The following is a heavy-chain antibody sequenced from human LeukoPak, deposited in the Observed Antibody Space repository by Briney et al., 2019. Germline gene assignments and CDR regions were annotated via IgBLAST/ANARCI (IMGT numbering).Heavy chain of an antibody. CDR1: GGSFSGYY. D-gene: IGHD3-3*01. Sequence: SETLPLTCAVYGGSFSGYYWSWIRQPPGKGLEWIGEINHSGSTNYTPSLKSRVTISVDTSKNQFSLKLSSVTAADTAVYYCARLRFLEWLSGLPLFDPWGQGTLVTVSS. V-gene: IGHV4-34*01. CDR3: ARLRFLEWLSGLPLFDP. CDR2: INHSGST. J-gene: IGHJ5*02.